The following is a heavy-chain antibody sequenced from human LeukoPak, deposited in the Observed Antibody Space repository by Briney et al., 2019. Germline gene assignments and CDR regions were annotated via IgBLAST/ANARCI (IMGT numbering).Heavy chain of an antibody. CDR1: GFTFSSYE. Sequence: PGGSLRLSCVASGFTFSSYEMSWVRQAPGKGLEWVSSISSSSSYIYYADSVKGRFTISRDNAKNSLYLQMNSLRAEDTAVYYCARGYSSSWYGKGFDPWGQGTLVTVSS. CDR3: ARGYSSSWYGKGFDP. CDR2: ISSSSSYI. J-gene: IGHJ5*02. V-gene: IGHV3-21*01. D-gene: IGHD6-13*01.